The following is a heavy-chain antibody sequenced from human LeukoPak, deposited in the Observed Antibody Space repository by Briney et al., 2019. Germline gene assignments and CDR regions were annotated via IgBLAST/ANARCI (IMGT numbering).Heavy chain of an antibody. CDR3: ARDGPSSRYDILTGYYRSYMDV. CDR1: GFTFSSYS. Sequence: TGGSLRLSCAASGFTFSSYSMNWVRQAPGKGLEWVSYISSSSSTIYYADSVKGRFTISRDNAKNSLYLQMNSLRAEDTAVYYCARDGPSSRYDILTGYYRSYMDVWGKGTTVTVSS. V-gene: IGHV3-48*01. CDR2: ISSSSSTI. D-gene: IGHD3-9*01. J-gene: IGHJ6*03.